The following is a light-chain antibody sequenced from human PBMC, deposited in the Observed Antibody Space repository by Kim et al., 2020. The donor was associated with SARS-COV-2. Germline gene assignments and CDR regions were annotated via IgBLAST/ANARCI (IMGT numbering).Light chain of an antibody. CDR2: EVT. Sequence: PGQSVTVSCTGTSSDSGAYNYVSWYQQHPGTAPKLMICEVTNRPSGVPDRFSGSKSGNTASLTISELQAEDEADYYCSSYAGGRYVFGTGTKVTVL. CDR1: SSDSGAYNY. V-gene: IGLV2-8*01. CDR3: SSYAGGRYV. J-gene: IGLJ1*01.